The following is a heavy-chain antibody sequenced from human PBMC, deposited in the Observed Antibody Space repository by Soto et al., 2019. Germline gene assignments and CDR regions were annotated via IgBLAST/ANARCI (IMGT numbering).Heavy chain of an antibody. CDR3: ASGMMHFDY. Sequence: GGSMLLSCATSGFTFSSYGMHGFRQAPGMGLEGVAVIWYDGSNKYYADSVKGRFTISRDNSKNSLYLQMNSLRAEDTAVYYCASGMMHFDYWGQGT. V-gene: IGHV3-33*01. CDR1: GFTFSSYG. CDR2: IWYDGSNK. D-gene: IGHD3-16*01. J-gene: IGHJ4*02.